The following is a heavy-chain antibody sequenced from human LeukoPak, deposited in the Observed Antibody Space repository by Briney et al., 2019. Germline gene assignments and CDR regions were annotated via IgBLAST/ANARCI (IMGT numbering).Heavy chain of an antibody. V-gene: IGHV3-23*01. Sequence: GGSLRLSCAASGCAFSSHAMTWVRQAPGKGLEWVSSISGSAEKTYYADSVKGRFTISRDSSQKILNLQMKNLRVEDTAIYYCARGSTYDFWSGDALDVWGQGTMVTVSS. D-gene: IGHD3-3*01. CDR3: ARGSTYDFWSGDALDV. CDR2: ISGSAEKT. J-gene: IGHJ3*01. CDR1: GCAFSSHA.